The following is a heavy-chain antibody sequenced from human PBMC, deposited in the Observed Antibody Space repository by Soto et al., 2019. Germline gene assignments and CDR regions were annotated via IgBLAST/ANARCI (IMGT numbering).Heavy chain of an antibody. J-gene: IGHJ6*02. CDR1: GYTFTNYD. V-gene: IGHV1-18*01. D-gene: IGHD1-7*01. CDR2: ISAYNGDT. CDR3: ASVLELHYYYGMDV. Sequence: ASVKVSCKTSGYTFTNYDISWVRQAPGQGLEWMGWISAYNGDTEYAQNFQDRVTMTTDTSTSTAYMELSSLRSEDTAVYYCASVLELHYYYGMDVWGQGTTVTVSS.